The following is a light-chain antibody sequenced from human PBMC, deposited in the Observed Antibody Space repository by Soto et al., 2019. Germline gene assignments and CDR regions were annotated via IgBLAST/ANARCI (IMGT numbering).Light chain of an antibody. CDR2: QVT. CDR3: SSYTDSTNYV. J-gene: IGLJ1*01. V-gene: IGLV2-14*01. CDR1: SSDVGTRNF. Sequence: QSALTQPASVSGSPGQSITISCTGTSSDVGTRNFVSWYQQHPGKAPKLMIYQVTNRPSGVSNRFSGSKSGNTASLTTSGLQAEDEADYYCSSYTDSTNYVFGTGTKVTVL.